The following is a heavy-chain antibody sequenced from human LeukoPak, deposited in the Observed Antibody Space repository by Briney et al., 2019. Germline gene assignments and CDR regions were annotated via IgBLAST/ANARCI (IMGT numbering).Heavy chain of an antibody. V-gene: IGHV4-31*03. CDR3: ARWELLHNWFDP. CDR2: IYYSGST. D-gene: IGHD1-26*01. CDR1: GGSISSGGYY. Sequence: SETLSLTCTVSGGSISSGGYYWSWIRQHPGKGLEWIGYIYYSGSTYYNPSLKSRVTISVDTSKSQFSLKLSSATAADTAVYYCARWELLHNWFDPWGQGTLVTVSS. J-gene: IGHJ5*02.